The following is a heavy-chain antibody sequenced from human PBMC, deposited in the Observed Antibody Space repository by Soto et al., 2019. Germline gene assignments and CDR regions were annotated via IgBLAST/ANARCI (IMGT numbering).Heavy chain of an antibody. D-gene: IGHD3-9*01. V-gene: IGHV3-23*01. J-gene: IGHJ4*02. CDR3: AKDQRRYFAWLLPPIDY. CDR2: ISGSGGST. CDR1: GFTFSSYA. Sequence: VGSLRLSCAASGFTFSSYAMSWVRQAPGKGLEWVSAISGSGGSTYYADSVKGRFTISRDNSKNTLYLQMNSLRAEDTAVYYCAKDQRRYFAWLLPPIDYWGQGTLVTVPS.